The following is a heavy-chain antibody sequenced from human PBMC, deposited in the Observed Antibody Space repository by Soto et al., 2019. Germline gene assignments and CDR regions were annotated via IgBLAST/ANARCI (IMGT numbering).Heavy chain of an antibody. Sequence: GGSLRLSCAASGFTFSSYGMHWVRQAPGKGLEWVAVISYDGSNKYYADSVKGRFTISRDNSKNTLYLQMNSLRAEDTAVYCCAKVSVPSSSWYFIYYSGMDVWGQGTTVTVSS. V-gene: IGHV3-30*18. CDR1: GFTFSSYG. CDR3: AKVSVPSSSWYFIYYSGMDV. D-gene: IGHD6-13*01. CDR2: ISYDGSNK. J-gene: IGHJ6*02.